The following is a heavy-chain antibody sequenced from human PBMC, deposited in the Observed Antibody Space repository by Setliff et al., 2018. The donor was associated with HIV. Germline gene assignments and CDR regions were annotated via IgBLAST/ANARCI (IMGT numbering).Heavy chain of an antibody. CDR1: GGTFRNYG. V-gene: IGHV1-69*13. CDR2: IIPIFGTT. D-gene: IGHD6-13*01. CDR3: ARATTTPIAGMLAPPPDY. Sequence: SVKVSCKASGGTFRNYGISWVRQAPGQGLEWMGGIIPIFGTTNYAQKFQGRVTITADESTTTAYMELSSLRSEGTAVYYCARATTTPIAGMLAPPPDYWGQGTLVTVSS. J-gene: IGHJ4*02.